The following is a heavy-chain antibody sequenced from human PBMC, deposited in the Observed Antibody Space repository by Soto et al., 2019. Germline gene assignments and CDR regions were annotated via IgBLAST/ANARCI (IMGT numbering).Heavy chain of an antibody. J-gene: IGHJ4*02. V-gene: IGHV4-34*01. CDR1: GGSFSGYY. CDR2: INHSGST. Sequence: QVQLQQWGAGLLKPSETLSLTCAVDGGSFSGYYWNWIRQPPGKGLEWIGEINHSGSTNYNPSPKRRVTISVDTSKNQFSLKLSSVTAADTAVYYCARGWGRIFDYWGQGTLVTVSS. CDR3: ARGWGRIFDY. D-gene: IGHD7-27*01.